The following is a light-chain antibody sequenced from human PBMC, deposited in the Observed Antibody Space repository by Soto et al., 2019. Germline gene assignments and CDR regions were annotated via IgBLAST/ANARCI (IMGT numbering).Light chain of an antibody. CDR3: QQYDILPPLT. V-gene: IGKV1-33*01. CDR1: QDISNY. Sequence: DIQMTQSPSSLSASVGDRVTITCQASQDISNYLNWYQQKPGKAPKLLIFDASTLQIGVPSRFSGSGSGTDFTFTISSLQPEDLATYFCQQYDILPPLTFGGGTRVEIK. CDR2: DAS. J-gene: IGKJ4*01.